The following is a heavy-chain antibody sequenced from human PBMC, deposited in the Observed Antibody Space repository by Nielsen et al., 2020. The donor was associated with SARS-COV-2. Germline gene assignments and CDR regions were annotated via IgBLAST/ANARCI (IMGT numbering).Heavy chain of an antibody. Sequence: ASVKVSCKASGYPFTGYYMHWVRQAPGQGLEWMGIINPSGGSTSYAQKFQGRVTMTRDTSTSTVYMELSSLRSEDTAVYYCARVPVVPAAMGYSGWFDPWGQGTLVTVSS. D-gene: IGHD2-2*01. CDR3: ARVPVVPAAMGYSGWFDP. CDR1: GYPFTGYY. CDR2: INPSGGST. V-gene: IGHV1-46*01. J-gene: IGHJ5*02.